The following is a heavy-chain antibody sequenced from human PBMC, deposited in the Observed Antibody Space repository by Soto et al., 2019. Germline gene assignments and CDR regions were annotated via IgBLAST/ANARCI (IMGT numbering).Heavy chain of an antibody. V-gene: IGHV4-59*01. CDR1: GGSISSYY. D-gene: IGHD5-12*01. Sequence: PSETLSLTCTVSGGSISSYYWSWIRQPPGKGLEWIGYIYYSGSTNYNPSLKSRVTISVDTSKNQFSLKLSSVTAADTAVYYCARGYSGYDIFDYWGQGTLVTSPQ. CDR2: IYYSGST. J-gene: IGHJ4*02. CDR3: ARGYSGYDIFDY.